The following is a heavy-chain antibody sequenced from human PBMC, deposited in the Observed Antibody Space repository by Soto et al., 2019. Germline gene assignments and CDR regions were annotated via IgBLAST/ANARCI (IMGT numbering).Heavy chain of an antibody. CDR3: ARGGKERFRGSGMDV. J-gene: IGHJ6*02. D-gene: IGHD1-1*01. CDR2: IITFFGAA. Sequence: QVQLVQSGAEVRKPGSSVRVACKASGDKFSTYAINWVRQVHGQGLEWLGGIITFFGAAMYAQKFQGRVTITADESATTAYMELSSLRSEDTAVCYCARGGKERFRGSGMDVWGQGTTVTVSS. CDR1: GDKFSTYA. V-gene: IGHV1-69*01.